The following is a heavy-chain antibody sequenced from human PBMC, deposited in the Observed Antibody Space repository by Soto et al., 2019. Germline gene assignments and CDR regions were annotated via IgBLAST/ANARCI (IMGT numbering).Heavy chain of an antibody. CDR1: GGSFSGYY. CDR2: INHSGST. CDR3: ASLRVNGDYVGGNLDY. D-gene: IGHD4-17*01. Sequence: SETLSLTCAVYGGSFSGYYWSWIRQPPGKGLEWIGEINHSGSTNYNPSLKSRVTISVDTSKNQFSLKLSSVTAADTAVYYCASLRVNGDYVGGNLDYWGQGTLVTVSS. V-gene: IGHV4-34*01. J-gene: IGHJ4*02.